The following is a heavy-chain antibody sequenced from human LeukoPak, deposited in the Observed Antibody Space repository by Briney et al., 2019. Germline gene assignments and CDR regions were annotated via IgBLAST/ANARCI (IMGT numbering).Heavy chain of an antibody. V-gene: IGHV1-18*01. CDR3: ARDRPRSDDMLAGYTEGDY. J-gene: IGHJ4*02. CDR1: VYTFTSYG. CDR2: ISAYNGNT. Sequence: ASVKVSRKASVYTFTSYGISWVRPAPGRGLEWMGWISAYNGNTNYAQKLQGRVTMTTDTSTSTVYMELRSLRADDTAVYYCARDRPRSDDMLAGYTEGDYWGQGTLVTVSS. D-gene: IGHD3-9*01.